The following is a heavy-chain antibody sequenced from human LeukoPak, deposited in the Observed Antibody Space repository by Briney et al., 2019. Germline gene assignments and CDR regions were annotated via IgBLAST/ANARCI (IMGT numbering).Heavy chain of an antibody. CDR3: ARDSAAGAGDY. Sequence: APLRFSRNVTAYTLTGLSMPWVAEAPGKGHEWMGGFDPEDGETIYAQKFQGRVTMTEDTSTDTAYMELSSLRSEDTAVYYCARDSAAGAGDYWGQGTLVTGSS. D-gene: IGHD6-13*01. CDR2: FDPEDGET. J-gene: IGHJ4*02. V-gene: IGHV1-24*01. CDR1: AYTLTGLS.